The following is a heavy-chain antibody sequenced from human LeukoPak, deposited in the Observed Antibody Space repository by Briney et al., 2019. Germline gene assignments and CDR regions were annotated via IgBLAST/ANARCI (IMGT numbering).Heavy chain of an antibody. J-gene: IGHJ6*03. Sequence: PGGPLRLSCAAPGFTFSSYAMSWVRQAPGKGLEWVSAISGSGGGTYYADSVKGRFTISRDNSKNTLYLQMNSLRAEDTAVYYCAKDSRGNSYYMDAWGKGTTITFSS. CDR2: ISGSGGGT. CDR3: AKDSRGNSYYMDA. V-gene: IGHV3-23*01. CDR1: GFTFSSYA. D-gene: IGHD2/OR15-2a*01.